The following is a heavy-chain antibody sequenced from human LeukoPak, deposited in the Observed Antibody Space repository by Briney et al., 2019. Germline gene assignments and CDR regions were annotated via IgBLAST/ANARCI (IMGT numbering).Heavy chain of an antibody. D-gene: IGHD4-17*01. CDR1: GYTFTSYY. J-gene: IGHJ5*02. CDR2: INPSGGST. V-gene: IGHV1-46*01. Sequence: ASVKVSCKASGYTFTSYYMHWVRQAPGQGLEWMGIINPSGGSTSYAQKFQGRVTMTRDTSTSTVYMELSSLRSEDTAVYCCARDLGYGDYRRGHWFDPWGQGTLVTVSS. CDR3: ARDLGYGDYRRGHWFDP.